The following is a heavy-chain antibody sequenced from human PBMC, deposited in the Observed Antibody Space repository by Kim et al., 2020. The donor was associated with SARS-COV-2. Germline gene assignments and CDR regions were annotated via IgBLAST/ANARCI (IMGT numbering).Heavy chain of an antibody. Sequence: SETLSLTCTVSGGSISSYYWSWIRQPPGKGLEWIGYIYYSGSTNYNPSRKSRVTISVDTSKNQFSLKLSSVTAADTAVYYCARGSSGWYFNSSDPCGQGTLVTVSS. CDR1: GGSISSYY. D-gene: IGHD6-19*01. J-gene: IGHJ5*02. CDR2: IYYSGST. CDR3: ARGSSGWYFNSSDP. V-gene: IGHV4-59*01.